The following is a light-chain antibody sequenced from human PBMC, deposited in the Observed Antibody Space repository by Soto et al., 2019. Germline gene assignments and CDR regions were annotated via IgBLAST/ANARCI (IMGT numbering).Light chain of an antibody. Sequence: EIVLTQSPATLSLSPGDRATLSCRASHSVSSYLAWYQQRPGQAPRLLIYDVSNRATGIPARFSGSGSGTDFNLTISSLEPEDFAVYYCQQFGTSLFTFGQGTRLEI. CDR2: DVS. V-gene: IGKV3-11*01. J-gene: IGKJ2*01. CDR1: HSVSSY. CDR3: QQFGTSLFT.